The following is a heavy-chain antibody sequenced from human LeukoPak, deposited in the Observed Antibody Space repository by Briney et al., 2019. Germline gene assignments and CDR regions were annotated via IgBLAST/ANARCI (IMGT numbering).Heavy chain of an antibody. CDR3: ARGSRRLLRFLGQSKWFDP. D-gene: IGHD3-3*01. CDR1: GFTFSSYA. J-gene: IGHJ5*02. Sequence: SGGSLRLSCAASGFTFSSYAIHWVRQAPGKGLEWVAVISYDGSNKYYADSVKGRFTISRDNSKNTLYLQMNSLRAEDTAVYYCARGSRRLLRFLGQSKWFDPWGQGTLVTVSS. CDR2: ISYDGSNK. V-gene: IGHV3-30*04.